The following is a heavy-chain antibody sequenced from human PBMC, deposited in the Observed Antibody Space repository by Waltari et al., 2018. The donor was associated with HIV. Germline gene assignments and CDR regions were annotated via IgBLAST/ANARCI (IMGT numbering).Heavy chain of an antibody. CDR2: IKVENEYGLT. CDR3: TTACYDFWSGSDYFDY. D-gene: IGHD3-3*01. V-gene: IGHV3-15*01. CDR1: EFGLTDAW. J-gene: IGHJ4*02. Sequence: EVQLVESGGGLVKPGGSLRLSCAAFEFGLTDAWMSWVRQVPGKGLGGVGRIKVENEYGLTYYAAPVRGRFTISRDSSKNTLYLQMNSLQTEDTAVYYCTTACYDFWSGSDYFDYWGQGALVTVSA.